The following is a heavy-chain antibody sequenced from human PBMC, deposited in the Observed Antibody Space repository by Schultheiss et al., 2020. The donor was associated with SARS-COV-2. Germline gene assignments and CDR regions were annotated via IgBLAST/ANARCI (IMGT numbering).Heavy chain of an antibody. V-gene: IGHV4-39*07. D-gene: IGHD2-2*02. Sequence: SETLSLTCTVSGGSISSSSYYWGWIRQPPGKGLEWIGSIYYSGSTNYNPSLKSRVTISVDTSKNQFSLKLSSVTAADTAVYYCASGRSECSSTSCYIARYYYYYMDVWGKGTTVTVSS. CDR1: GGSISSSSYY. CDR3: ASGRSECSSTSCYIARYYYYYMDV. J-gene: IGHJ6*03. CDR2: IYYSGST.